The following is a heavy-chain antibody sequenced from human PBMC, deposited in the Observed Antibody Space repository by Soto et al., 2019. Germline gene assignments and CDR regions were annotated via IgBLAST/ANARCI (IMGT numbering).Heavy chain of an antibody. CDR1: GFTFSDYY. J-gene: IGHJ4*02. D-gene: IGHD6-6*01. CDR2: ISSGAITI. CDR3: AGQYSSSSVEF. V-gene: IGHV3-11*01. Sequence: GGSLRLSCAASGFTFSDYYMNWIRQAPGKGLEWVSYISSGAITIYYADSVKGRFTISRDNAKNSLYLQMNSLRAEDTAVYYCAGQYSSSSVEFWGQGTLVTVSS.